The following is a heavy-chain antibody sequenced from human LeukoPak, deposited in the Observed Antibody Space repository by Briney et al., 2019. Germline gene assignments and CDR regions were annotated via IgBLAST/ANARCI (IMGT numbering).Heavy chain of an antibody. D-gene: IGHD5-18*01. CDR3: ARLGYGNGRVNWFDP. CDR1: GGSISSSINY. J-gene: IGHJ5*02. Sequence: SETLSLTCTVSGGSISSSINYWAWIRQPPGKGLEWIATTKYGASTFYNPSLRSRVTTSVDTSKNQFSLKVNSVTAADTAVYYCARLGYGNGRVNWFDPWGQGNLVTVSS. V-gene: IGHV4-39*01. CDR2: TKYGAST.